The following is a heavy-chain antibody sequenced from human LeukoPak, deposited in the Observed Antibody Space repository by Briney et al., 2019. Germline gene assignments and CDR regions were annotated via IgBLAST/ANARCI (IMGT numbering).Heavy chain of an antibody. J-gene: IGHJ6*03. CDR3: ARIAEGIAVAGTRYYYYYMDV. D-gene: IGHD6-19*01. CDR2: ISSSSSYI. CDR1: GFTFSSYS. V-gene: IGHV3-21*01. Sequence: GGSLRLSCAASGFTFSSYSMNWVRQAPGKGLEWVSSISSSSSYIYYADSVKGRFTISRDNAKNSLYLQMNSLRAEDTAVNSCARIAEGIAVAGTRYYYYYMDVWGKGTTVTVSS.